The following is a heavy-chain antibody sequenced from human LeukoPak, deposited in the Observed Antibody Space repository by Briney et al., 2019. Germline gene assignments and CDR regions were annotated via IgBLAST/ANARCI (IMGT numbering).Heavy chain of an antibody. CDR3: ARRRGIVVVVAAGGFDY. V-gene: IGHV4-34*01. D-gene: IGHD2-15*01. CDR2: INHSGST. J-gene: IGHJ4*02. CDR1: GGSFSGYY. Sequence: SETLSLTRAVYGGSFSGYYWSWIRQPPGKGLEWIGEINHSGSTNYNPSLKSRVTISVDTSKNQFSLKLSSVTAADTAVYYCARRRGIVVVVAAGGFDYWGQGTLVTVSS.